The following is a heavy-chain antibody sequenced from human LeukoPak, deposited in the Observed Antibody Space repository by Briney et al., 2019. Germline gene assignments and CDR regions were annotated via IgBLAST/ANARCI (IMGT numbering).Heavy chain of an antibody. CDR2: IYYSGST. D-gene: IGHD1-14*01. CDR1: AGSFTSGSYY. CDR3: ARVPGRDCSGTSGRELVKFDY. V-gene: IGHV4-61*01. Sequence: SESLSLTCTVSAGSFTSGSYYWTWTRQPPGKGLEWTGHIYYSGSTNYNPSLKSRVTISVDTSKNQFSLKLSSMTAADTDVYYCARVPGRDCSGTSGRELVKFDYWGQGILVTVSS. J-gene: IGHJ4*02.